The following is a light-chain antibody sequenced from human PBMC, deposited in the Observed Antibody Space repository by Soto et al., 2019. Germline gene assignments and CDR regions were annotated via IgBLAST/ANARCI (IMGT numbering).Light chain of an antibody. V-gene: IGLV2-14*01. J-gene: IGLJ1*01. CDR2: EVS. CDR3: TSYTSSNTYV. CDR1: SSDVGAYDY. Sequence: QSVLTQPPSASGTPGQRVTISCTGTSSDVGAYDYVSWYQQHPGKAPKLMIFEVSDRPSGVSNRFSGSKSGNTASLTISGLQAEDEADYYCTSYTSSNTYVFGTGTKVTVL.